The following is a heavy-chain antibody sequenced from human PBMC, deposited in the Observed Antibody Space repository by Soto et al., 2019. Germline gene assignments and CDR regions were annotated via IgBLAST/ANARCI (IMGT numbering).Heavy chain of an antibody. CDR2: KSQDGSRK. J-gene: IGHJ4*02. CDR3: AKGYGRGHDLFGS. V-gene: IGHV3-30*18. Sequence: QVQLVEAGGGVVQPGRSLRLSCTASGFTFITYGSHWVRQAPGKGLVWVAVKSQDGSRKYYAASVKGRFTISRDNTKKTVALQMNSLRTEDTAVYYCAKGYGRGHDLFGSCGQGTLVTVSS. CDR1: GFTFITYG. D-gene: IGHD4-17*01.